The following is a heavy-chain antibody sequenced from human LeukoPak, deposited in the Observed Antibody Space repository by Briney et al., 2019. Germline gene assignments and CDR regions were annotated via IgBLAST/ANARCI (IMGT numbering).Heavy chain of an antibody. CDR3: ARGYASPYDSSGYYYYYYYGMDV. CDR2: MNPNSGNT. J-gene: IGHJ6*02. Sequence: ASVKVSCKASGYTFTSYDINWVRQATGQGLEWMGWMNPNSGNTGYAQKFQGRVTMTRNTSISTAYMELSSLRSEDTAVYYCARGYASPYDSSGYYYYYYYGMDVWGQGTTVTVSS. CDR1: GYTFTSYD. V-gene: IGHV1-8*01. D-gene: IGHD3-22*01.